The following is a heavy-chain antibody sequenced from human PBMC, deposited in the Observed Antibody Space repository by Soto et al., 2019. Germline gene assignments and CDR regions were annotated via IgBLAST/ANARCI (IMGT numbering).Heavy chain of an antibody. D-gene: IGHD3-10*01. J-gene: IGHJ4*02. Sequence: EVQLLESGGGLVQPGGSLRLSCAASGFTFSNYAMSWVRQAPGKGLEWVSAISGSGGSTYYADSVKGRFTISRDNSNNTLYLQMNSLRAEDTAVYYCAKDPRVHYHDSGSSSYWGQGTLLTVSS. CDR2: ISGSGGST. CDR3: AKDPRVHYHDSGSSSY. V-gene: IGHV3-23*01. CDR1: GFTFSNYA.